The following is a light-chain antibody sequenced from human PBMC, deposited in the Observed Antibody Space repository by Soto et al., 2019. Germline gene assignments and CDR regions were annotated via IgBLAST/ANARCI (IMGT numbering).Light chain of an antibody. V-gene: IGKV1-5*03. Sequence: DIQMTQSPSTLSASVGDRVTITCRASQSISSGLAWYQQKPGKAPKLLIYKASSLESGVPSRFSGSGSGTEFPLTISSLQPDDFATYYCQQYNSPMYTFGQGTKLQIK. CDR2: KAS. CDR3: QQYNSPMYT. J-gene: IGKJ2*01. CDR1: QSISSG.